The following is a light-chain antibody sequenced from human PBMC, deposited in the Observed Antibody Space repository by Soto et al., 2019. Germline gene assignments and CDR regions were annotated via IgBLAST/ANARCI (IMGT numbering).Light chain of an antibody. CDR2: DAS. CDR3: QQRSIWPT. Sequence: EIVLTQSPATLSLSPGERATLSCRASQSVSTFLAWYQQKPGQAPRLLIYDASSRATGVPARFSGSGYGTDFTLTISSLEPEDFAVYHCQQRSIWPTFGQGTRLEIK. J-gene: IGKJ5*01. V-gene: IGKV3-11*01. CDR1: QSVSTF.